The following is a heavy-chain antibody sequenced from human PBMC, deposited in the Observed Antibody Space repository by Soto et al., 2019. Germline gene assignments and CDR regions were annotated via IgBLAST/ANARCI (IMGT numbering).Heavy chain of an antibody. CDR3: ARGRGWYRVEGFDY. D-gene: IGHD6-19*01. CDR1: GFTFSSYD. CDR2: IGTAGDT. Sequence: GGSLRLSCAASGFTFSSYDMHWVRQATGKGLEWVSAIGTAGDTYYPGSVKGRFTISRENAKNSLYLQMNSLRAGDTAVYYCARGRGWYRVEGFDYWGQGTLVTVSS. J-gene: IGHJ4*02. V-gene: IGHV3-13*01.